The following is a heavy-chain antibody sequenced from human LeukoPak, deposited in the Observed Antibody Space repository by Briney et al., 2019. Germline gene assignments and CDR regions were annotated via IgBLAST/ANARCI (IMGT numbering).Heavy chain of an antibody. CDR1: GFTFSSYA. J-gene: IGHJ4*02. D-gene: IGHD5-18*01. CDR3: ARDLSRIHLWSNPYFDY. CDR2: ITGSGGST. V-gene: IGHV3-23*01. Sequence: GGSLRLSCAASGFTFSSYAMSWARQARGKGLEGVSAITGSGGSTYDAHSVKGRFTISSDNSKNTLYLQINSLRAEDTAVYYCARDLSRIHLWSNPYFDYWGQGTLVTVSS.